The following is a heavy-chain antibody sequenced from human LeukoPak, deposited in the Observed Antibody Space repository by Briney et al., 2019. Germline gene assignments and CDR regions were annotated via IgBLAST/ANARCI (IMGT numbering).Heavy chain of an antibody. CDR2: INGDGSST. J-gene: IGHJ4*02. CDR3: AKGGTTVVDY. CDR1: GFTISSYW. Sequence: QAGGSLRLSCGATGFTISSYWMHWVRQAPGKGLVWVSRINGDGSSTTYADSVKGRFTISRDNAKNTLYLRMNSLRAEDTAVYYCAKGGTTVVDYWGQGTLVTVSS. V-gene: IGHV3-74*03. D-gene: IGHD4-23*01.